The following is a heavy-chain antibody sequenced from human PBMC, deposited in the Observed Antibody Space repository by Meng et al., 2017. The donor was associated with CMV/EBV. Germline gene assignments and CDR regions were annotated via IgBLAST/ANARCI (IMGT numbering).Heavy chain of an antibody. CDR1: GGSISSSSYY. CDR3: ARAWEFFDY. D-gene: IGHD3-10*01. Sequence: SETLSLTCTVSGGSISSSSYYWGWIRQPPGKGLEWIGGIYYSGSTYYNPSLKSRVTISVDTSKNQFSLKLSSVTAADTAVYYCARAWEFFDYWGQGTLVTVSS. V-gene: IGHV4-39*01. CDR2: IYYSGST. J-gene: IGHJ4*02.